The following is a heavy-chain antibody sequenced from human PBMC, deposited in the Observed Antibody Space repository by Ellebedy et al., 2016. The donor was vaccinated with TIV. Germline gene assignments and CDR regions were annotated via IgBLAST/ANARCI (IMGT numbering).Heavy chain of an antibody. CDR2: ISYDGSQK. CDR1: EFTEFTFSAYA. D-gene: IGHD1-26*01. Sequence: GGSLRLXCAVSEFTEFTFSAYAIHWVRRAPGKGLEWVAIISYDGSQKFYEESVKGRFTISRDNSKNTVSLQMNSLRAEETAVYYCARELDRMWGPFDSWGQGILVTVSS. CDR3: ARELDRMWGPFDS. V-gene: IGHV3-30*03. J-gene: IGHJ4*02.